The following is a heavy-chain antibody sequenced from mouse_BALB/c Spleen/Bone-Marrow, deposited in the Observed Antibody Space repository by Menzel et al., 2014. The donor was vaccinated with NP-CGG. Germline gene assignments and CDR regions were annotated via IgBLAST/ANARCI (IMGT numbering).Heavy chain of an antibody. Sequence: EVKLVESGAELVKPGASVKLSCTASGFNIKDTYMHWVKQRPEQGLEWIGRIDPANGNTKYDPKFQDKATITTDTSSNTAYLQLSSLTSEDTAVYYCARDDYDDYYATDYWGQGTSVTVSS. CDR1: GFNIKDTY. J-gene: IGHJ4*01. CDR3: ARDDYDDYYATDY. V-gene: IGHV14-3*02. D-gene: IGHD2-4*01. CDR2: IDPANGNT.